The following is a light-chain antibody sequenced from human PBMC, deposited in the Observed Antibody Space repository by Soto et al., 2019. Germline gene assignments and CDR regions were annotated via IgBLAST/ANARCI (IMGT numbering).Light chain of an antibody. J-gene: IGKJ1*01. V-gene: IGKV3-20*01. CDR3: QQYDASKT. CDR2: AAS. CDR1: QTLNRNY. Sequence: EIVLTQSPGTLSLSPGERATLSCRASQTLNRNYLAWYQQRPGQAPRLLIYAASSRATGIPDRFSGSGSGTDFTLTSSRLEPEDVAVYYWQQYDASKTFGQGTRVE.